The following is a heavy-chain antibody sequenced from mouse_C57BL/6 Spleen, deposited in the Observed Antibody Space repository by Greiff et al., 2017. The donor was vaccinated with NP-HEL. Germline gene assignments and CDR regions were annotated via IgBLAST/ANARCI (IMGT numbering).Heavy chain of an antibody. V-gene: IGHV5-16*01. D-gene: IGHD3-3*01. CDR2: INYDGSST. CDR3: ARARGPYAMDY. Sequence: EVMLVESEGGLVQPGRSMKLSCTASGFTFSDYYMAWVRQVPEKGLEWVANINYDGSSTYYLDSLKSRFIISRDNAKNILYLQMSSLKSEDTATYYCARARGPYAMDYWGQGTSVTVSS. CDR1: GFTFSDYY. J-gene: IGHJ4*01.